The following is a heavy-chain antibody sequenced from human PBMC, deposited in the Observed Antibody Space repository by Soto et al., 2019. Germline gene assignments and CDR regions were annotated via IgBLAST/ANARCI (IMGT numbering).Heavy chain of an antibody. CDR2: FTYSGTTT. D-gene: IGHD6-13*01. J-gene: IGHJ5*01. CDR1: GXTFSAYT. V-gene: IGHV3-23*05. Sequence: HPXGSLRLSCAASGXTFSAYTMSWVRQAPGKGLEWVSSFTYSGTTTYYADSVKGRFTISRDNSKKTLYLQMNSLRVDDTAVYFCAKEGGDSSICVPFDSWGQGTLVTVSS. CDR3: AKEGGDSSICVPFDS.